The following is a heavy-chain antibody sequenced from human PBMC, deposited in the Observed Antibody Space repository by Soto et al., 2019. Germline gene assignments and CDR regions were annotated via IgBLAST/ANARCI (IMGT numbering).Heavy chain of an antibody. J-gene: IGHJ6*02. V-gene: IGHV4-34*01. D-gene: IGHD6-6*01. CDR1: GGSFSGYY. CDR3: ARGGGIAARHYYYGMDV. Sequence: SETLSLTCAVYGGSFSGYYWSWIRQPPGKGLEWIGEINHSGSTNYNPSLKSRVTISVDTSKNQFSLKLSSVTAADTAVYYCARGGGIAARHYYYGMDVWGQGXTVTVSS. CDR2: INHSGST.